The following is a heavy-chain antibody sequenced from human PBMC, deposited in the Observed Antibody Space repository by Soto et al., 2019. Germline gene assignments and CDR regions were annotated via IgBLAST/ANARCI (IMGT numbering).Heavy chain of an antibody. V-gene: IGHV3-23*01. D-gene: IGHD6-13*01. CDR3: ARDSGYSSSWYGLDWFDP. CDR2: ISGSGGSI. Sequence: GGSLRLSCAASGFTFSSYAMSWVRQAPGKGLEWVSAISGSGGSIYYADSVKGRFTISRDNAKNTLYLQMNSLRAEDTAVYYCARDSGYSSSWYGLDWFDPWGQGTLVTVSS. J-gene: IGHJ5*02. CDR1: GFTFSSYA.